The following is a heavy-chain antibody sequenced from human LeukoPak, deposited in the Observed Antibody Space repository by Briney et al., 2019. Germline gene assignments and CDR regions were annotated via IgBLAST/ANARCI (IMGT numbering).Heavy chain of an antibody. CDR3: ARDRTTALDY. V-gene: IGHV3-48*03. CDR1: GFTFSSYD. Sequence: GGSLRLSCAASGFTFSSYDMNWVRQAPGKGLDWVSYISGTGSTICYADSVKGRFTLSRDNAKSSLYLQMNSLRAEDTAVYYCARDRTTALDYWGQGTLVTVSS. CDR2: ISGTGSTI. J-gene: IGHJ4*02. D-gene: IGHD4-11*01.